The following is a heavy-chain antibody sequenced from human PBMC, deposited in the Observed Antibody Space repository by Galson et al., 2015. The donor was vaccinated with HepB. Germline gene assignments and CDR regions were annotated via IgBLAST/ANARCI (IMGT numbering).Heavy chain of an antibody. CDR1: GFTVSSNY. CDR3: ARGPRHYYDSSGPGYFDY. J-gene: IGHJ4*02. CDR2: IYSGTST. Sequence: SLRLSCAASGFTVSSNYMSWVRQAPGKGLEWVSIIYSGTSTYYADPVRGRFTIPRHNFKNTLYLQMNSLRAEDTAVYYCARGPRHYYDSSGPGYFDYWGQGTLVTVSS. D-gene: IGHD3-22*01. V-gene: IGHV3-53*04.